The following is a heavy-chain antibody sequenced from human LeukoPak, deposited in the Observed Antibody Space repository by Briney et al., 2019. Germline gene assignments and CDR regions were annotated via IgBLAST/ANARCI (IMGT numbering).Heavy chain of an antibody. D-gene: IGHD3-22*01. CDR1: GFTVSGNY. J-gene: IGHJ4*02. V-gene: IGHV3-23*01. Sequence: PGGSLRLSCAASGFTVSGNYMSWVRQAPGKGLEWVSAISGSGGSTYYADSVKGRFTISRDNSKNTLYLQMNSLRAEDTAVYYCAKAVMDSSGPEDYWGQGTLVTVSS. CDR3: AKAVMDSSGPEDY. CDR2: ISGSGGST.